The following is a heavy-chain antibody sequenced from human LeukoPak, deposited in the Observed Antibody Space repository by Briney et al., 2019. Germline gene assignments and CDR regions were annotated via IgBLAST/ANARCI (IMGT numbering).Heavy chain of an antibody. V-gene: IGHV3-21*01. CDR1: GFTFSSYS. Sequence: GGSLRLSCAASGFTFSSYSMNWVRQAPGKGLEWVSSISSSSSYIYYADSVKGRFTISRDNAKNSLYLQMNSLRAEDTAVYYCARGHSSGWYSPLGYWGQGTLVTVSS. CDR3: ARGHSSGWYSPLGY. J-gene: IGHJ4*02. CDR2: ISSSSSYI. D-gene: IGHD6-19*01.